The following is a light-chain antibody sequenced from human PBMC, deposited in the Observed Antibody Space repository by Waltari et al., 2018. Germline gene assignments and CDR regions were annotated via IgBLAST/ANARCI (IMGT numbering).Light chain of an antibody. CDR1: NIEAKS. J-gene: IGLJ2*01. CDR2: DDS. V-gene: IGLV3-21*02. Sequence: SYVLTQPHSVSVAPGQTARITCGGDNIEAKSVHWYQQKPGQAPVVVVFDDSDRPSGLPERFPGANAGNTATLTISRVEGGDEADYFCQVWYSSGDLLVIFGGGTKLTVL. CDR3: QVWYSSGDLLVI.